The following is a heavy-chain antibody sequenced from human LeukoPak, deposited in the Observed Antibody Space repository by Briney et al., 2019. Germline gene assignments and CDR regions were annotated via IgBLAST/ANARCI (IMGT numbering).Heavy chain of an antibody. V-gene: IGHV3-23*01. CDR1: EFTFSSPA. J-gene: IGHJ4*02. CDR3: AKDSPVATW. CDR2: ITPSGDGT. Sequence: GGSLRLSCAASEFTFSSPAMSWVRQAPGKGLEWVSSITPSGDGTYYAASVKGRFTISRDNSKNTLYLQMDSLRADDTAKYYCAKDSPVATWWGQGTLVTVSS. D-gene: IGHD1-26*01.